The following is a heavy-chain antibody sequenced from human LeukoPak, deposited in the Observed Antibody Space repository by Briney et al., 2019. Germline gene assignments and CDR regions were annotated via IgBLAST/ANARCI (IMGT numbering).Heavy chain of an antibody. CDR1: GFTFSSYA. CDR2: ISGSGGST. D-gene: IGHD3-22*01. Sequence: GGSLRLSCAASGFTFSSYAMSWVRQAPGKGLEWVSAISGSGGSTYYADSVKGRFTISRDNSKNTLYLQMNSLRAEDTAVYYCAKSAVTMIVVVMEYYLDYWGQGTLVTVSS. J-gene: IGHJ4*02. CDR3: AKSAVTMIVVVMEYYLDY. V-gene: IGHV3-23*01.